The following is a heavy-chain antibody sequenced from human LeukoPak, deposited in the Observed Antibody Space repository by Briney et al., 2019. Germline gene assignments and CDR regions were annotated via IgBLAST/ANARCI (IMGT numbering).Heavy chain of an antibody. CDR3: ARGPVNYYYYYGMDV. CDR2: IYYSGST. J-gene: IGHJ6*02. D-gene: IGHD6-19*01. V-gene: IGHV4-31*03. Sequence: PSETLSLTCTVSGGSISSGGYYWSWLRQHPGKGLEWIGYIYYSGSTYYNPSLKSRVTISVDTSKNQFSLKLSSVTAADTAVYYCARGPVNYYYYYGMDVWGQGTTVTVSS. CDR1: GGSISSGGYY.